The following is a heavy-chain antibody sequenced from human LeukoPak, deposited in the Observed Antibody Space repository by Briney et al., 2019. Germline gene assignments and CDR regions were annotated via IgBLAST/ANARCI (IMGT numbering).Heavy chain of an antibody. D-gene: IGHD3-16*01. CDR2: IYWNDDK. V-gene: IGHV2-5*01. CDR1: GFSLSTSGVG. Sequence: SGPTLVKPTQTLTLTCTFSGFSLSTSGVGVGWIRQPPRKALEWLALIYWNDDKRYSPSLKSRLTITKDTSKNQVVLTMTNMDPVDTARYYCAHIRRAFGEYYMDVWGKGTTVTISS. CDR3: AHIRRAFGEYYMDV. J-gene: IGHJ6*03.